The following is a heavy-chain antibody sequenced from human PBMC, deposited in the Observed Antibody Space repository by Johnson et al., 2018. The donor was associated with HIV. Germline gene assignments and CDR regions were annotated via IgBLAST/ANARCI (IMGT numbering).Heavy chain of an antibody. V-gene: IGHV3-30*03. CDR3: TGGIEVPWPVDI. Sequence: QVQLVESRGVLVQPGGSLRLSCAASGFTVSSYGMHWVRQAPGKGLEWVAVISYDGSNKYYADSVKGRFTISRDNSKNTLYLQMNSLRAEDTAVYYFTGGIEVPWPVDIWGQWTMVTVSS. CDR1: GFTVSSYG. J-gene: IGHJ3*02. D-gene: IGHD2-8*02. CDR2: ISYDGSNK.